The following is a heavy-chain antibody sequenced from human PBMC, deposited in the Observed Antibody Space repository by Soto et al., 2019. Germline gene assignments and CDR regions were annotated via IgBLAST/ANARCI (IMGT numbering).Heavy chain of an antibody. CDR2: IIPMFGTA. J-gene: IGHJ4*02. V-gene: IGHV1-69*01. CDR3: ARVGPAHYYDSSGYYSPLDY. Sequence: QVQLVQSGAEVKKPGSSVKVSCKASGDTFSSYAINWVRQAPGQGLEWMGGIIPMFGTANYAQKFKGRVTITAGESTSTVYMELSSLRSEDTAVYYCARVGPAHYYDSSGYYSPLDYWDQGTLVTVSS. CDR1: GDTFSSYA. D-gene: IGHD3-22*01.